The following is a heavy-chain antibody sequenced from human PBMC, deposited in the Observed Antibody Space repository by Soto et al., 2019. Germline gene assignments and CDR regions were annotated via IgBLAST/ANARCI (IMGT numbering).Heavy chain of an antibody. Sequence: QVQLVESGGGVVQPGRSLRLSCAASGFTFSDYGMHWVRQAPGKGLEWVAVIWFDGSNKYYVDSVKGRFIISRDNSKDTLYLQMSSLRAEDTAVYYCAKDRAPLHYYETGGGLDYWGQGTLVTVSS. CDR3: AKDRAPLHYYETGGGLDY. J-gene: IGHJ4*02. CDR1: GFTFSDYG. V-gene: IGHV3-33*06. CDR2: IWFDGSNK. D-gene: IGHD2-8*02.